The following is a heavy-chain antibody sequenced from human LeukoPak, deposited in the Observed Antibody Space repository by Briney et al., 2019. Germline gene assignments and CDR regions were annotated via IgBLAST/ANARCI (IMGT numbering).Heavy chain of an antibody. J-gene: IGHJ4*02. D-gene: IGHD1-20*01. CDR1: GFTFSKYT. Sequence: GGSLRLSCVAPGFTFSKYTMSWVRQAPGKGLEWVSGIYGGGSGSTFYAESVKGRFTISRDNSKNTLYLQMNGLRDEDTAIYYCAKDFTPDGIWDIDYWGRGTLITVSS. CDR3: AKDFTPDGIWDIDY. V-gene: IGHV3-23*01. CDR2: IYGGGSGST.